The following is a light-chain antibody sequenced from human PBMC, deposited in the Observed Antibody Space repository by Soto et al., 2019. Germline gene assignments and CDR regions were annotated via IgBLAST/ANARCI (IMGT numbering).Light chain of an antibody. CDR1: SSDVGGYNY. CDR3: SSYTGSSTVV. V-gene: IGLV2-14*01. J-gene: IGLJ2*01. CDR2: EVS. Sequence: QPVLTQPASVSGSPGQSITISCTGTSSDVGGYNYVSWYQQHPGKAPKLIIYEVSDRPSGVSNRFSGSKSGNTASLTISGLQAEDEADYYCSSYTGSSTVVFGGGTKLTVL.